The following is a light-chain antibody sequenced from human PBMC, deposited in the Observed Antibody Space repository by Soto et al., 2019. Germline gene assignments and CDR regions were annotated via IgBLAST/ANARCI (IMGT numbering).Light chain of an antibody. CDR1: SSDVGGYNY. V-gene: IGLV2-14*01. Sequence: QSALAQPASVSGSPGQSITISCTGTSSDVGGYNYVSWYQQHPGKAPKLMIYEVSNRPSGVSNRFSGSKSGNTASLTISGLQAEEEADYYCSSYTSSSPYVFGTRTKVTVL. CDR2: EVS. CDR3: SSYTSSSPYV. J-gene: IGLJ1*01.